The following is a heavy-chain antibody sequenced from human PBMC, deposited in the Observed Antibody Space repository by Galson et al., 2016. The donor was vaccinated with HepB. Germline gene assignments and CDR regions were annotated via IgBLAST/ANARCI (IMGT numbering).Heavy chain of an antibody. Sequence: SLRLSCAASGFTFDDYAMHWVRQAPGKGLEWVSSISWNSGSIDYADSVKGRFTISRDNAKNSLYLQMNSLGAEDTAFYYCASFQNYYGSGSYYGYWGQGTLVTVSS. D-gene: IGHD3-10*01. V-gene: IGHV3-9*01. CDR3: ASFQNYYGSGSYYGY. J-gene: IGHJ4*02. CDR2: ISWNSGSI. CDR1: GFTFDDYA.